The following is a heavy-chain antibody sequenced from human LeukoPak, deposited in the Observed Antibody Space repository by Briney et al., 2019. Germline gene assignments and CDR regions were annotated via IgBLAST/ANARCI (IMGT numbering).Heavy chain of an antibody. CDR1: GFTPSNYW. CDR2: IQPDGSEK. V-gene: IGHV3-7*01. D-gene: IGHD1-26*01. CDR3: ARGSGNYFLDY. Sequence: GGSLRLSCAASGFTPSNYWMSRVRQAPGKGLEWVADIQPDGSEKYYVDSVKGRFTISRDNARNSLYLQLNSLRAEDTAFYYCARGSGNYFLDYWGEGTLVTVSS. J-gene: IGHJ4*02.